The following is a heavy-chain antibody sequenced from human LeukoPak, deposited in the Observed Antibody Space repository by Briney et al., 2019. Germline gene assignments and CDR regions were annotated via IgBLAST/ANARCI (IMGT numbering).Heavy chain of an antibody. J-gene: IGHJ6*03. CDR1: GGSFSGYY. D-gene: IGHD6-6*01. CDR2: INHSGST. Sequence: PSETLSLTCAVYGGSFSGYYWSWIRQPPGKGLEWIGEINHSGSTNYNPSLKSRVTISVDTSKNQFSLKLSSVTAADTAVYYCARGKARGYYYYMDVWGKGTTVTVSS. CDR3: ARGKARGYYYYMDV. V-gene: IGHV4-34*01.